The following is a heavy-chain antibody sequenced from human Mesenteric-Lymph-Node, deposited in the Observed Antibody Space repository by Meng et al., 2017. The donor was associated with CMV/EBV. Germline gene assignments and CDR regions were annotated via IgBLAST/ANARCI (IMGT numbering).Heavy chain of an antibody. J-gene: IGHJ3*02. Sequence: SETLSLTCTVSGGSISSYYWSWIRQPPGKGLEWIGYIYYSGSTNYNPSLKSRVTISVDTSKNQFSLKLSSVTAADTAVYYCARGDIVVVPAAMGLVDAFDIWGQGTMVTVSS. D-gene: IGHD2-2*01. CDR1: GGSISSYY. V-gene: IGHV4-59*01. CDR2: IYYSGST. CDR3: ARGDIVVVPAAMGLVDAFDI.